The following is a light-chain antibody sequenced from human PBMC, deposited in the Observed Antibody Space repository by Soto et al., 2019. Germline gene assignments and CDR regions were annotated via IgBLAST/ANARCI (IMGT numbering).Light chain of an antibody. CDR1: QSISSW. Sequence: DIQMTQSPSTLSASVGDRVTITCRASQSISSWLAWYQQKPGKAPKLLIYDASSLVSGVPSRFSGSGSGTEFTLTISSLQPDDFATYYCQQYNSYSLYTFGQGTKLEIK. J-gene: IGKJ2*01. V-gene: IGKV1-5*01. CDR3: QQYNSYSLYT. CDR2: DAS.